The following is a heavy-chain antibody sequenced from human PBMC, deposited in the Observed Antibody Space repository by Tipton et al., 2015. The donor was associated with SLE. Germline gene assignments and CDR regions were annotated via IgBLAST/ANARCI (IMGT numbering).Heavy chain of an antibody. D-gene: IGHD4-17*01. V-gene: IGHV4-34*01. J-gene: IGHJ4*02. CDR2: INHSGST. CDR1: GGSFSGYY. CDR3: ASYGARGDFDY. Sequence: TLSLTCAVYGGSFSGYYWSWIRQPPGKGLEWIGEINHSGSTNYNPSLKSRVTISVDTSKNQFSLKLSSVTAADTAVHYCASYGARGDFDYWGQGTLVTVSS.